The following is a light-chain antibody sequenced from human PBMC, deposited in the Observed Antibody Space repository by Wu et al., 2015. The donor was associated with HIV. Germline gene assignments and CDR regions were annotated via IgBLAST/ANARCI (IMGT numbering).Light chain of an antibody. J-gene: IGKJ5*01. CDR3: QHRFNWPLI. V-gene: IGKV3-11*01. Sequence: EILMTQSPATLSVSPGERATLSCRASQSIGTSLAWYQQRPGQSPTLLIYDASNRATGISDRFSGSGSGTDFTLTISSLESEDFAVYYCQHRFNWPLIFGQGTRLEIK. CDR2: DAS. CDR1: QSIGTS.